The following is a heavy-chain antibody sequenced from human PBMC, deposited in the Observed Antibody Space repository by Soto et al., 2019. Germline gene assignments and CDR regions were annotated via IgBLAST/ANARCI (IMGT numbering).Heavy chain of an antibody. CDR3: ARGIEGWYQGRYYYGMDV. CDR1: GGSISSGDYS. J-gene: IGHJ6*02. CDR2: IYHSGST. V-gene: IGHV4-30-2*01. Sequence: PSETLSLTCAVSGGSISSGDYSWSWIRQPPGKGLEWIGYIYHSGSTNYNPSLKSRVTISVDTSKNQFSLKLSSVTAADTAVYYCARGIEGWYQGRYYYGMDVWGQGTTVTVSS. D-gene: IGHD6-19*01.